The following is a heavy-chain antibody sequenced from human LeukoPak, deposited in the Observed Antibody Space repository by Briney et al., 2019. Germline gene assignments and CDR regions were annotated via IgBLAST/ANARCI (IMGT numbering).Heavy chain of an antibody. Sequence: SETLSLTCAVYGGSFSGYYWSWIRQPAGKGLEWIGRIYISGSTNYNPSLKSRVTMSVDTSKNQFSLKLSSVTAADTAVYYCARIYCSGGSCYYFDYWGQGTLVTVSS. D-gene: IGHD2-15*01. CDR2: IYISGST. J-gene: IGHJ4*02. CDR3: ARIYCSGGSCYYFDY. CDR1: GGSFSGYY. V-gene: IGHV4-59*10.